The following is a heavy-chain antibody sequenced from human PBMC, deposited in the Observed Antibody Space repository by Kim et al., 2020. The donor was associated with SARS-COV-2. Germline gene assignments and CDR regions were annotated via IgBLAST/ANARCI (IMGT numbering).Heavy chain of an antibody. CDR1: GFTFSSYA. Sequence: GGSLRLSCAASGFTFSSYAMSWVRQAPGKGLEWVSAISGSGGSTYYADSVKGRFTISRDNSKNTLYLQMNSLRAEDTAVYYCAKDNVDIVATQLDYWGQGTLVTVSS. D-gene: IGHD5-12*01. V-gene: IGHV3-23*01. CDR3: AKDNVDIVATQLDY. J-gene: IGHJ4*02. CDR2: ISGSGGST.